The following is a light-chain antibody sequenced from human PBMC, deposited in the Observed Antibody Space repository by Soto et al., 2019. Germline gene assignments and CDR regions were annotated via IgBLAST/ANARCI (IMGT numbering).Light chain of an antibody. CDR1: QSITNY. CDR2: KAS. Sequence: DIQMTQFTSIISASIGDRVTITCRASQSITNYLDWYQHRPGKAPKLLIYKASTLETGVPSRFSGSGSGTEFTLTISSLQPDDFATYYCHQHSGYSPYTFGQGTRLEIK. J-gene: IGKJ2*01. V-gene: IGKV1-5*03. CDR3: HQHSGYSPYT.